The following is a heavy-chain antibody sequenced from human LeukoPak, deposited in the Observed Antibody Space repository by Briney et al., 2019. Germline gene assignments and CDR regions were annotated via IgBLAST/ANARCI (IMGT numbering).Heavy chain of an antibody. CDR1: GFSFSAYW. J-gene: IGHJ4*02. CDR3: TTSRDY. V-gene: IGHV3-74*01. CDR2: IKSDGSVT. Sequence: GGSLRLSCAASGFSFSAYWIHWVRQAPGKGLVWVSSIKSDGSVTSYADAVKGRFSLSADNAKNTQYLQMNSLRAEDTAMYYCTTSRDYWGRGTLVTVSS. D-gene: IGHD1-14*01.